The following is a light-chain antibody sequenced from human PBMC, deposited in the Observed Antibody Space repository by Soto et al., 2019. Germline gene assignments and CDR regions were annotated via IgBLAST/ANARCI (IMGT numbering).Light chain of an antibody. Sequence: EIVLTQSPASLSLSAGERVTLSCRASHSVDTMVAWYQQQVGRTPRLLIYETSNRATGVPGRFSGSGSGTDFTLTISRLEPEDFAVYFCQVRTVYPPFKYPVGQGTKLEV. CDR1: HSVDTM. J-gene: IGKJ2*01. CDR3: QVRTVYPPFKYP. V-gene: IGKV3-11*01. CDR2: ETS.